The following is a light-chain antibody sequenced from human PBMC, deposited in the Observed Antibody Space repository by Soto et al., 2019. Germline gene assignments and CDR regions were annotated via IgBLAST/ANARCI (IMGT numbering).Light chain of an antibody. CDR1: SSDVGGYNY. V-gene: IGLV2-14*01. Sequence: QSALTQPASVSGSPGQSITISCIGTSSDVGGYNYVSWYQQHPGKAPKLMIYDVSNRPSGVSNRFSGSKSGNTASLTISGLQAEDEADYYCSSYTSSSNYVFGTGTKVTVL. CDR2: DVS. CDR3: SSYTSSSNYV. J-gene: IGLJ1*01.